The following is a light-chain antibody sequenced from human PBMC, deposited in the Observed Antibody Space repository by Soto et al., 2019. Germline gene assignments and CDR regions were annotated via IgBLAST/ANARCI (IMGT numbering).Light chain of an antibody. CDR1: SSDVGGYNY. Sequence: QSALTQPRSVSGSPGQSVTISCTGTSSDVGGYNYVSWYQQHPGKAPKRMIYDVSKRPSGVPDRFSGSKSGNTASLTISGLQAEDEADYYCCSYAGSYTLVFGGGTKLTVL. CDR2: DVS. CDR3: CSYAGSYTLV. V-gene: IGLV2-11*01. J-gene: IGLJ3*02.